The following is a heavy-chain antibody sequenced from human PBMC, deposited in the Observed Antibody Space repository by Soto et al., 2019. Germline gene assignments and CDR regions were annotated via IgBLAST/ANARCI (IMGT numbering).Heavy chain of an antibody. CDR2: ITSSGTTI. V-gene: IGHV3-48*02. Sequence: EAQLVESGGGLVQPGGSLRLSCAASGFTFSVYTMHWVRQSPGKGLEWISSITSSGTTISYADSVKARFTISRDNAKSSLFLQMDTLRDEDTAVYYCARDGYSTSSDWPWFDPWGQGTLVTVSS. CDR3: ARDGYSTSSDWPWFDP. J-gene: IGHJ5*02. D-gene: IGHD6-6*01. CDR1: GFTFSVYT.